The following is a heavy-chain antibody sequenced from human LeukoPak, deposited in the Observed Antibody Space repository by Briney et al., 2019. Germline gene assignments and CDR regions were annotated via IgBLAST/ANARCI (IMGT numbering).Heavy chain of an antibody. Sequence: SETLSLTCTVSGGSISSSSYYWGWIRQPPGKGLEWIGSIYYSGSTYYNPSLKSRVTISVDTSKNQFSLKLSSVTAADTAVYYCARRNLELIWNESETLDIWGQGTMVTVSS. CDR3: ARRNLELIWNESETLDI. J-gene: IGHJ3*02. D-gene: IGHD1-1*01. CDR2: IYYSGST. V-gene: IGHV4-39*01. CDR1: GGSISSSSYY.